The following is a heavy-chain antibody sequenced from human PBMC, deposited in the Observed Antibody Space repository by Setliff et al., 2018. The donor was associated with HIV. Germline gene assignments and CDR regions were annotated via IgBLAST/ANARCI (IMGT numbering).Heavy chain of an antibody. CDR1: GDSISSSY. CDR2: VHYSGNT. D-gene: IGHD6-19*01. V-gene: IGHV4-59*12. CDR3: ARTIQPSSSPFDF. J-gene: IGHJ4*02. Sequence: PSETLSLTCSVSGDSISSSYWSWIRQPPGKGLECIGYVHYSGNTNYNPSLKSRLTISVDTSKNQFSLRLTSVTAADTAIYYCARTIQPSSSPFDFWGQGILVTVSS.